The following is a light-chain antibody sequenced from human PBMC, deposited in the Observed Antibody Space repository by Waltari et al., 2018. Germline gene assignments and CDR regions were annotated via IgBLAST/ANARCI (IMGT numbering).Light chain of an antibody. CDR2: DAS. V-gene: IGKV3-20*01. CDR3: QKYGSLPAT. Sequence: EIVLTQPPATLSLSPGERATLSCRASQSVSRFLAGYQQKPGQAPRLLIYDASSRATGIPDRFSGSGSGTDFSLTISRLEPEDFAVYYCQKYGSLPATFGQGTKVEIK. CDR1: QSVSRF. J-gene: IGKJ1*01.